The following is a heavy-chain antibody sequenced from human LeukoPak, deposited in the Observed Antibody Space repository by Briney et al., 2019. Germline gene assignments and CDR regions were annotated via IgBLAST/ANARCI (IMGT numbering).Heavy chain of an antibody. Sequence: GGSLRLSCAASGFTFSSYWMHWVRQAPGKGLVWVSRIKSDGSSTSYADSVKGRFTISRDNAKNTLYLQMNSLRAEDMAVYYCARGDGYWMDYWGQGTRVPVSA. J-gene: IGHJ4*02. CDR3: ARGDGYWMDY. V-gene: IGHV3-74*01. D-gene: IGHD5-24*01. CDR2: IKSDGSST. CDR1: GFTFSSYW.